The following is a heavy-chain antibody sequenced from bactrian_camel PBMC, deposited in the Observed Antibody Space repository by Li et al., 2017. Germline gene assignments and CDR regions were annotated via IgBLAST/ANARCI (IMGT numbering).Heavy chain of an antibody. V-gene: IGHV3S56*01. Sequence: VQLVESGGGSVQAGGSLKLSCTSSGLFGWCGMGWYRQPPGKQRELVAGISSTGTTAYVDSVKDRFTISRDNDKNTVYLQMNSLKTEDTAVYSCAAATGGGPCYLYPADFPYWGQGTQVTVS. CDR3: AAATGGGPCYLYPADFPY. CDR1: GLFGWCG. CDR2: ISSTGTT. J-gene: IGHJ6*01. D-gene: IGHD4*01.